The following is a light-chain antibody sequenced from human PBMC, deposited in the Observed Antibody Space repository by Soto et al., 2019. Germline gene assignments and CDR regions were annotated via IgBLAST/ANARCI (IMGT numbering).Light chain of an antibody. Sequence: VASQSAATVSVSPGERVTLSGRASQSVDINLAWYQQKPGQAPRLLIYGASTRATDMPGRFSGRGSGTEFTLTINSLQSEDFAVYYCQQYRNWPRTFGQGTKVDIK. CDR2: GAS. V-gene: IGKV3-15*01. J-gene: IGKJ1*01. CDR3: QQYRNWPRT. CDR1: QSVDIN.